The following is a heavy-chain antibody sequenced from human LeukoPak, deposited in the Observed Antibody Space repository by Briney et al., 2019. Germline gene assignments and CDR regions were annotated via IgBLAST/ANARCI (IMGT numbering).Heavy chain of an antibody. D-gene: IGHD6-19*01. J-gene: IGHJ4*02. CDR2: INHSGST. Sequence: SETLSLTCAVYGGSFSGYYWSWIRQPPGKGLEWIGEINHSGSTNYNPSLKSRVTISVDTSKNQFSLKLSSATAADTAVYYCARWRIAVAGGDYWGQGTLVTVSS. V-gene: IGHV4-34*01. CDR3: ARWRIAVAGGDY. CDR1: GGSFSGYY.